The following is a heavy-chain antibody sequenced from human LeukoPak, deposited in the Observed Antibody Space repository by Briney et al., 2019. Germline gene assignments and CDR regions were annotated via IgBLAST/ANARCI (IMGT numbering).Heavy chain of an antibody. V-gene: IGHV1-18*04. CDR1: GYTFTNYY. CDR2: ISAYNGNT. J-gene: IGHJ3*02. Sequence: GASVKVSCKASGYTFTNYYIHWVRQAPGQGLEWMGWISAYNGNTNYAQKLQGRVTMTTDTSTSTAYMELRSLRSDDTAVYYCARYLQGDAFDIWGQGTMVTVSS. CDR3: ARYLQGDAFDI.